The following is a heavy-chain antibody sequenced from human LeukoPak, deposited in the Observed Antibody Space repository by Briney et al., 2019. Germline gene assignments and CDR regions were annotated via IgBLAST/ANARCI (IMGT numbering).Heavy chain of an antibody. J-gene: IGHJ6*02. V-gene: IGHV3-11*03. Sequence: PGGSLRLSCAASGFTFSDYYMSWIRQAPGKGLEWVSYISSSSSYTNYADSVKGRFTISRDNAKNSLYLQMNNLRAEDTAVYYCTRILAYSISYYGDNYYYAMDVWGQGTTVTVSS. D-gene: IGHD1-26*01. CDR3: TRILAYSISYYGDNYYYAMDV. CDR2: ISSSSSYT. CDR1: GFTFSDYY.